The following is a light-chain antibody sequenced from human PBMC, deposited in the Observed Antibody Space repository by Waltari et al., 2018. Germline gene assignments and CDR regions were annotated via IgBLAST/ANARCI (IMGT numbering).Light chain of an antibody. CDR3: QQTYSTGT. CDR1: QSVTNY. V-gene: IGKV1-39*01. Sequence: DIQMTQSPSSLSASVGDRVTITCRASQSVTNYLHWFQQIPGKAPKMLISTASNLESGVPSRFSGRGSGTDFNFTISGLQPDDCATYYCQQTYSTGTFGQGTKVEVK. CDR2: TAS. J-gene: IGKJ1*01.